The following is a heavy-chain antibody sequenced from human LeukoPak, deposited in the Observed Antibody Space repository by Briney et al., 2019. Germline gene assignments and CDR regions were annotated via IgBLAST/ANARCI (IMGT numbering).Heavy chain of an antibody. CDR3: AIHCSSTSCHIDY. Sequence: SVKVSCKASGGTFSSYAISWARQAPGQGLEWMGGIIPIFGTANYAQKFQGRVTITADESTSTAYMELSSLRSEDTAVYYCAIHCSSTSCHIDYWGQGTLVTVSS. V-gene: IGHV1-69*01. D-gene: IGHD2-2*02. CDR2: IIPIFGTA. CDR1: GGTFSSYA. J-gene: IGHJ4*02.